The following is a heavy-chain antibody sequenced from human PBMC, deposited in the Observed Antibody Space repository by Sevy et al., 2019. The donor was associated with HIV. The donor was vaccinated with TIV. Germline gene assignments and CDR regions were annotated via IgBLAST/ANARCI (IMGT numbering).Heavy chain of an antibody. J-gene: IGHJ3*02. Sequence: ASVKVSCKASGGTFSSYAISWVRQAPGQGLEWMGGIIPIFGTANYAQKFQGRVTITADESTSTAYMELSSLRSEDTAVYYCREGGGDGFGSGSSDAFDIWGQGTMVTVSS. CDR3: REGGGDGFGSGSSDAFDI. CDR1: GGTFSSYA. D-gene: IGHD3-10*01. V-gene: IGHV1-69*13. CDR2: IIPIFGTA.